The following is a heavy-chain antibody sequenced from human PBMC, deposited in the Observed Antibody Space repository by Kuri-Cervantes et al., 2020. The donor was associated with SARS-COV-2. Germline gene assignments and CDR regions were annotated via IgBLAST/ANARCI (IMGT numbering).Heavy chain of an antibody. D-gene: IGHD1-26*01. CDR2: ISSNGGST. CDR1: GFTFSSYA. V-gene: IGHV3-64*01. CDR3: ARCIVEASSYFDV. Sequence: GGSLRLSCAASGFTFSSYAMHWVRQAPGKGLEYVSAISSNGGSTYYANSVKGRFTISRDNAKNSLYLQMNSLRAEDTAVYYCARCIVEASSYFDVWGQGVLVTVSS. J-gene: IGHJ4*02.